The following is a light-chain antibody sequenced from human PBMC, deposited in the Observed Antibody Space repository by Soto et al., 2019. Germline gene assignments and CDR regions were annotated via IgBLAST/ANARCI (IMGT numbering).Light chain of an antibody. CDR1: QSVSSN. CDR3: QQYNNWPPGKYT. J-gene: IGKJ2*01. V-gene: IGKV3-15*01. Sequence: EIMMTQSPATLSVSPGERVTLSCRASQSVSSNLAWYQQKPGQAPRLLIYGASTRATGIPARFTGSGSGTDFTLTISSLQSEDFAVYYGQQYNNWPPGKYTFGQGTKLEIK. CDR2: GAS.